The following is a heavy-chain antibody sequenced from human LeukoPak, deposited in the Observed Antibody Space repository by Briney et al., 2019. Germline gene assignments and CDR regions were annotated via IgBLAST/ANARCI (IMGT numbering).Heavy chain of an antibody. CDR3: AREAIDPSSSYYYYMDV. J-gene: IGHJ6*03. CDR2: IYTSGST. CDR1: GVSISSYY. Sequence: SETLSLTCTGYGVSISSYYWSCIRQPAGKGLEWIGRIYTSGSTNHNPSRKSRVTMSVDTSKNQFCLKLSSVTAADTAVYYCAREAIDPSSSYYYYMDVWGKGTTVTISS. V-gene: IGHV4-4*07. D-gene: IGHD6-13*01.